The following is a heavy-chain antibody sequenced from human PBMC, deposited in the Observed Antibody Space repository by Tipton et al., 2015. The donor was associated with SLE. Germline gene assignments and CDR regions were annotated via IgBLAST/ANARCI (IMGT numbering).Heavy chain of an antibody. Sequence: QLVQSGAEVKKPGESLKISCKGSGCSFTSYWIGWVRQMPGKGLEWMGIIYPGDSDTRYSPSFQGQVTISADKSISTAYLQWSSLKASDTAMYYCARQGIWFGELLPEYFQHWGQGTLVTVSS. CDR3: ARQGIWFGELLPEYFQH. D-gene: IGHD3-10*01. V-gene: IGHV5-51*01. CDR1: GCSFTSYW. J-gene: IGHJ1*01. CDR2: IYPGDSDT.